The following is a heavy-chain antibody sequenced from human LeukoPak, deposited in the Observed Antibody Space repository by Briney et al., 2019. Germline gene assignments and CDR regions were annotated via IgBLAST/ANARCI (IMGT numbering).Heavy chain of an antibody. CDR3: ARDLGGYSYGGGLDY. V-gene: IGHV4-59*01. Sequence: PSETLSLTCTVSGRSLSSYYGSWIRQPPGKGLEWIGYIYYSGSTNYNPSLKSRVTISVDTSKNQFSLKLSAVTAADTAVYYCARDLGGYSYGGGLDYWGQGTLVTVSS. CDR2: IYYSGST. CDR1: GRSLSSYY. J-gene: IGHJ4*02. D-gene: IGHD5-18*01.